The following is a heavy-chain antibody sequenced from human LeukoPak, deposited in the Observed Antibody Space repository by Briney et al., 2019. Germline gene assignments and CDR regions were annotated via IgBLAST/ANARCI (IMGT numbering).Heavy chain of an antibody. CDR1: GFTFSGSA. CDR3: TRYSSSDNWFDP. V-gene: IGHV3-73*01. J-gene: IGHJ5*02. CDR2: IRNKANSYAT. Sequence: PGGSLRLSCAASGFTFSGSAMHWVRQASGKGLEWVGRIRNKANSYATAYTASVKGRFTISRDDSKNTAYLQMNSLKTEDTGVYYCTRYSSSDNWFDPWGQGTLVTVSS. D-gene: IGHD6-6*01.